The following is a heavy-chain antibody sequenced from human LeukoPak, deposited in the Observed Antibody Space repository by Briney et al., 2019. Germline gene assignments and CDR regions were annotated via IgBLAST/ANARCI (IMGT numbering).Heavy chain of an antibody. CDR1: GGSINSGSYY. Sequence: SETLSLTCTVSGGSINSGSYYWSWIRQPPGKGLEWIGYIYYSGSTNYNPSLKSRVTISVDTSKNQFSLKLSSVTAADTAVYYCARLPGYSYGRGYWGQGTLVTVSS. D-gene: IGHD5-18*01. J-gene: IGHJ4*02. V-gene: IGHV4-61*01. CDR3: ARLPGYSYGRGY. CDR2: IYYSGST.